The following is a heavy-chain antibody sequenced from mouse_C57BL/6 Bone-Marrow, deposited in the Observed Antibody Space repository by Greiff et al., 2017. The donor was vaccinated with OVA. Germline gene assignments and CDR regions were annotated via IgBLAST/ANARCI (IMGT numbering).Heavy chain of an antibody. CDR3: ARHYYDSSGGFAY. CDR1: GYTFTTYP. CDR2: FHPYNDDT. J-gene: IGHJ3*01. D-gene: IGHD1-1*01. Sequence: QVQLKESGAELVKPGASVKMSCMASGYTFTTYPIEWMKQNHGKSLEWIGNFHPYNDDTKYNEKFKGKATLTVEKSSSTVYLELSRLTSDDSAVYYCARHYYDSSGGFAYWGQGTLVTVSA. V-gene: IGHV1-47*01.